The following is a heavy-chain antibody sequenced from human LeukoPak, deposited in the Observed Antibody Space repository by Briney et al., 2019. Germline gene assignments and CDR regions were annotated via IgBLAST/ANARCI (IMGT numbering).Heavy chain of an antibody. J-gene: IGHJ4*02. V-gene: IGHV4-59*01. CDR3: ARYPNRYFDY. CDR1: GGSISSYY. D-gene: IGHD1-14*01. CDR2: IYYSGST. Sequence: PSETLSLTCTVSGGSISSYYWSWIRQPPGKGLEWIGYIYYSGSTNYNPSLKRRVTISVDTSKNQFSLKLSSVTAADTAVYYCARYPNRYFDYWGQGTLVTVSS.